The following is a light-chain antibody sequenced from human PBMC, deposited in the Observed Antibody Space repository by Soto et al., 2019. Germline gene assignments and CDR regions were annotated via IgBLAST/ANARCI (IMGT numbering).Light chain of an antibody. Sequence: QSALTQPASVSGSPGQSITISCTGTSNDIGAYNYVSWYQQHPGKAPKLLIYDVTHRPSGVSDRFSGSTSGRTASLTISGLQPDDEAYYYCSYYTSIIAVVFGGGTKLTVL. CDR1: SNDIGAYNY. CDR3: SYYTSIIAVV. V-gene: IGLV2-14*03. J-gene: IGLJ2*01. CDR2: DVT.